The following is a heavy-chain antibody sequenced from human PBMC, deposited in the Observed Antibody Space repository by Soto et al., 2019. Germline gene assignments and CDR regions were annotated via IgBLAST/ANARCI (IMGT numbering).Heavy chain of an antibody. V-gene: IGHV4-59*01. Sequence: PSETLSLTCTVSGGSISTYYWSWIRQPPGKGLEYIGYINYSGTTKYNPSLKSRVTMSVDTSKNQFSLKVSSVTAADPAVCYCARGYYDTTHFFDYWGRGTLVTVSS. CDR2: INYSGTT. J-gene: IGHJ4*02. CDR3: ARGYYDTTHFFDY. D-gene: IGHD3-22*01. CDR1: GGSISTYY.